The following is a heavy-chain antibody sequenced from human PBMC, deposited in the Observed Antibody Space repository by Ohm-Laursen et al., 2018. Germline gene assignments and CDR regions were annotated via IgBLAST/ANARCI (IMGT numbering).Heavy chain of an antibody. V-gene: IGHV3-30*18. CDR1: GFTFSSYA. J-gene: IGHJ4*02. Sequence: SLRLSCTASGFTFSSYAMSWVRQAAGKGLEWVAVISCDGSNKYYGDSVKGRFTISRDNSKNTLYLQMNSLRAEDTAVYYCAKDPGRATTTVSTYFDYWGQGTLVTVSS. CDR3: AKDPGRATTTVSTYFDY. CDR2: ISCDGSNK. D-gene: IGHD4-17*01.